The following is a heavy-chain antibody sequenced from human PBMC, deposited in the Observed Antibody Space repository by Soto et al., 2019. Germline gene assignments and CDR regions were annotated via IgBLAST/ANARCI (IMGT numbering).Heavy chain of an antibody. CDR3: AQGHHISGYYEWPAP. D-gene: IGHD3-22*01. CDR1: GFSSSTYA. J-gene: IGHJ5*02. CDR2: ISGSGANT. Sequence: EVQLLESGGGLVQPGGSLRLSCAASGFSSSTYAMSWVRQAPGKGLEWVSGISGSGANTYYAESVKGRFTISRDYSTNALFLQMNSLRGEDTALYSCAQGHHISGYYEWPAPWGQGALGVVSS. V-gene: IGHV3-23*01.